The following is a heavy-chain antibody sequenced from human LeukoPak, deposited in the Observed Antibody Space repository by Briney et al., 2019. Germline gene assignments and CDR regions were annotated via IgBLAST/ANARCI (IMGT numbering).Heavy chain of an antibody. CDR3: AKEGRSLQTY. D-gene: IGHD5-24*01. Sequence: GGSLRPSCAASGFMFSSNWMSWVRLAPGKGLEWVANIKEDGTETYYVDSVKGRFTISRDNAKNSLYLQMNSLRVEDTAVYYCAKEGRSLQTYWGQGTLVTVSS. CDR1: GFMFSSNW. V-gene: IGHV3-7*03. CDR2: IKEDGTET. J-gene: IGHJ4*02.